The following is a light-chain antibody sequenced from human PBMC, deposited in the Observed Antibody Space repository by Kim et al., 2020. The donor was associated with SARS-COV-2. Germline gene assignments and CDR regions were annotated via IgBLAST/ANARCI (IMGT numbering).Light chain of an antibody. Sequence: ASVGDRGTITWRASQGISTWLAWYQQNQGKAPKILISAASSLQSGVPSRFSGSGSGTDFALIISSLQPEDFATCYCQQAKSFPQTFGGGTKVDIK. CDR1: QGISTW. CDR2: AAS. J-gene: IGKJ4*01. V-gene: IGKV1-12*01. CDR3: QQAKSFPQT.